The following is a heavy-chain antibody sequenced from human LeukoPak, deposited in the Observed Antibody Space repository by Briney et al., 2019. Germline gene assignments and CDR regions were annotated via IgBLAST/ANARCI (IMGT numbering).Heavy chain of an antibody. V-gene: IGHV3-48*03. J-gene: IGHJ4*02. Sequence: PGGSLRLSCAASGFTFSSYEMNWVRQAPGKGLQWLSYISSGGSTIYYADSVKGRFTISRDNSKNTLYLQMNSLRAEDTAVYYCARDGYYYDSSGYFNFDYWGQGTLVTVSS. CDR3: ARDGYYYDSSGYFNFDY. D-gene: IGHD3-22*01. CDR1: GFTFSSYE. CDR2: ISSGGSTI.